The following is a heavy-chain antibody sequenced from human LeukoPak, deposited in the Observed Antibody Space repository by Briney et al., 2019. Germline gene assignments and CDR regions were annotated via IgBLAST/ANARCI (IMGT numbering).Heavy chain of an antibody. CDR1: GFSFSSYG. CDR3: AKDRYGGNFDYYYGMDV. Sequence: GGSLRLSCAASGFSFSSYGMHWVRQAPGKGLEWVAVISYDGSNKYYADSVKGRFTISRDNSKNTLYLQMNSLRAEDTAVYYCAKDRYGGNFDYYYGMDVWGQGTTVTVSS. V-gene: IGHV3-30*18. CDR2: ISYDGSNK. D-gene: IGHD4-23*01. J-gene: IGHJ6*02.